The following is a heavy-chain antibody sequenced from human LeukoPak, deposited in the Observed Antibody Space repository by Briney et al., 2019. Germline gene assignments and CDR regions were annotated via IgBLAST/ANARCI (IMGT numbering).Heavy chain of an antibody. CDR3: AGLRK. V-gene: IGHV4-4*09. Sequence: SETLSLTCTVSGGSISSYYWSWIRQPPGKGLEWIGYIYTSGSTNYNPSLKSRVTISVDTSKNQFSLKLSSVTAADTAVYYCAGLRKWGQGTLVTVSS. CDR2: IYTSGST. J-gene: IGHJ4*02. CDR1: GGSISSYY.